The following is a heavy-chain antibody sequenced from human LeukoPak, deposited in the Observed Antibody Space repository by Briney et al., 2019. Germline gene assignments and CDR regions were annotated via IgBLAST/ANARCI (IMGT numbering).Heavy chain of an antibody. CDR2: IYHSGST. CDR1: GGSISSSNW. CDR3: ARVTGYMIEDYFDY. Sequence: SETLSLTCAVSGGSISSSNWWSWVRQPPGKGLEWIGEIYHSGSTNYNPSLKSRVTISVDKSKNQFSLKLRSVTAADTAVYCCARVTGYMIEDYFDYWGQGTLVTVSS. V-gene: IGHV4-4*01. D-gene: IGHD3-22*01. J-gene: IGHJ4*02.